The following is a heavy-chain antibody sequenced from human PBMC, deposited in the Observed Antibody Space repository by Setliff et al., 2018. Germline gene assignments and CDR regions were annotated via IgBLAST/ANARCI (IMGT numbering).Heavy chain of an antibody. CDR3: AASRAYTGAVEEWFLPKTFDF. J-gene: IGHJ4*02. D-gene: IGHD3-10*01. V-gene: IGHV4-34*01. CDR1: GESFSNNY. Sequence: SETLSLTCSVYGESFSNNYWSWIRQPPGRGLEWIGESNHSGNTTNHPSLKSRLTLSTDTSKNQFSLKLSSVTAADAALYYCAASRAYTGAVEEWFLPKTFDFWGQGSPVTVS. CDR2: SNHSGNT.